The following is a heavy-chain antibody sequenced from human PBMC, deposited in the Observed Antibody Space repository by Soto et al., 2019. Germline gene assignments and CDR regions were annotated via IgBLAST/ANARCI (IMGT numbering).Heavy chain of an antibody. V-gene: IGHV4-30-2*01. J-gene: IGHJ5*02. CDR3: ARGMPAINGVLVHNWFDP. CDR2: IYHSGST. CDR1: GGSISSGGYS. Sequence: QLQLQESGSGLVKPSQTLSLTCAVSGGSISSGGYSWSWIRQPPGKGLEWIGYIYHSGSTYYNPSLKSRVTISVDRSKNQFSLKLSSVTAADTAVYYCARGMPAINGVLVHNWFDPWGQGTLVTVSS. D-gene: IGHD2-8*01.